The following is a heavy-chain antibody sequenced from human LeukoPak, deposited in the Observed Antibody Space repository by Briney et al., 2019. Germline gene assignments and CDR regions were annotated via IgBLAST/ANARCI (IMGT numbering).Heavy chain of an antibody. CDR2: ISSGSTYT. V-gene: IGHV3-11*03. CDR3: AKFGLAGSGRYHDAFDI. D-gene: IGHD3-10*01. Sequence: GGSLRLSCEVSGFTFSDHYMSWIRQAPGKRLEWVSYISSGSTYTNYADSVEGRFTISRDNSKNTLYLQMNSLRAEDTAVYYCAKFGLAGSGRYHDAFDIWGQGTMVTVSS. J-gene: IGHJ3*02. CDR1: GFTFSDHY.